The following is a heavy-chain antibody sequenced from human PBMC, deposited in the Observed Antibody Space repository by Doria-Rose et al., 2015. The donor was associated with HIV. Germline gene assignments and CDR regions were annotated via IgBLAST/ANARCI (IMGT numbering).Heavy chain of an antibody. CDR1: GGSISHYY. D-gene: IGHD1-26*01. J-gene: IGHJ4*02. Sequence: QVQLQESGPGLVKPSETLSLTCSVSGGSISHYYWSWIRQPPGQGLEYIGDIFYTGSTNYSPSLKSRVSISIDTSKNKFSLRLSSVTAADTAVYYCARVLSGTYDYWGQGTPVTVSS. CDR2: IFYTGST. CDR3: ARVLSGTYDY. V-gene: IGHV4-59*01.